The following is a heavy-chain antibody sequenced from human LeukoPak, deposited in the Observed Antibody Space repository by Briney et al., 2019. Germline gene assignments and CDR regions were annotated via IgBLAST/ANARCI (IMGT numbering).Heavy chain of an antibody. D-gene: IGHD6-13*01. Sequence: GGSLRLSCAAYGFTFSSYAMSWVRQAPGKGLEWVSAISGSGGSTYYADSVKGRFTISRDNSKNTLYLQMNSLRAEDTAVYYCAKGPFIAAAGNWFDPWGQGTLVTVSS. J-gene: IGHJ5*02. V-gene: IGHV3-23*01. CDR1: GFTFSSYA. CDR2: ISGSGGST. CDR3: AKGPFIAAAGNWFDP.